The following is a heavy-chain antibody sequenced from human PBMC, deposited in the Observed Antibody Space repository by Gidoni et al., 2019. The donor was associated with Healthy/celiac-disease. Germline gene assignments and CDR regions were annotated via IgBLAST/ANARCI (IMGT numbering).Heavy chain of an antibody. J-gene: IGHJ4*02. CDR3: AREAGASPDTKYYFDY. CDR1: GFTFSSYG. CDR2: IWYDGSNK. D-gene: IGHD1-26*01. V-gene: IGHV3-33*01. Sequence: QVQLVESGGGVVQPGRSLRLSCAASGFTFSSYGMHWVRQAPGKGLEWVAVIWYDGSNKYYADSVKGRFTISRDNSKNTLYLQMNSLRAEDTAVYYCAREAGASPDTKYYFDYWGQGTLVTVSS.